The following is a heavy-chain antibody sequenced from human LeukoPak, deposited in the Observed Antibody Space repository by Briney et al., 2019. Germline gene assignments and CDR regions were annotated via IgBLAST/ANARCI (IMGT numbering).Heavy chain of an antibody. CDR2: INANAGST. CDR1: GYAFNFFA. V-gene: IGHV3-23*01. D-gene: IGHD5-18*01. CDR3: ARTGYRGPNYYLDY. J-gene: IGHJ4*02. Sequence: GSLRLSCAASGYAFNFFAMSWVRQVPGKRLEWISSINANAGSTYYAHTVKGRFTISRDNSKNTLYMKLNSLRAEDTAVYYCARTGYRGPNYYLDYWGQGTLVTVSS.